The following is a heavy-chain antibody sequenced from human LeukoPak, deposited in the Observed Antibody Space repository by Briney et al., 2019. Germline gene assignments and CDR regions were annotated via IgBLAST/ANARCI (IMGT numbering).Heavy chain of an antibody. CDR1: GFTFSSYP. Sequence: SGGSLRLSCAASGFTFSSYPMHWVRQTPGKGLEWVANIKQDGSEKYYVDSVKGRFTISRDNAKNSLYLQMNSLRAEDTAVYYCARGVAGNFDYWGQGTLVTVSS. J-gene: IGHJ4*02. CDR3: ARGVAGNFDY. D-gene: IGHD6-19*01. CDR2: IKQDGSEK. V-gene: IGHV3-7*01.